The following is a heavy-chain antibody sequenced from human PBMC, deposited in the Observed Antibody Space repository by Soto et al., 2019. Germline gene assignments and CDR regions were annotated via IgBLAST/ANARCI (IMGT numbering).Heavy chain of an antibody. D-gene: IGHD2-2*02. J-gene: IGHJ4*02. CDR2: TYYSGST. V-gene: IGHV4-31*02. CDR3: ARGTEYTDSIRSAGLHY. Sequence: WTWLRQPPGKGLEWIGYTYYSGSTYYNPSLKSRVNISLDRSKNQCSLKLSSVTAADAAVYYCARGTEYTDSIRSAGLHYWGQGTLVTVSS.